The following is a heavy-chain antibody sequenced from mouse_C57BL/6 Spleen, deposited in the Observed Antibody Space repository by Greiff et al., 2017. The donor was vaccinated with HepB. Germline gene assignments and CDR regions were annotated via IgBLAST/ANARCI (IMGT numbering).Heavy chain of an antibody. CDR1: GFTFSSYA. D-gene: IGHD2-3*01. J-gene: IGHJ1*03. V-gene: IGHV5-9-1*02. Sequence: EVHLVESGEGLVKPGGSLKLSCAASGFTFSSYAMSWVRQTPEKRLEWVAYISSGGDYIYYADTVKGRFTISRDNTRNTLYLQMSSLKSEDTAMYDCTRDGGTGYFDVWGTGTTVTVSS. CDR2: ISSGGDYI. CDR3: TRDGGTGYFDV.